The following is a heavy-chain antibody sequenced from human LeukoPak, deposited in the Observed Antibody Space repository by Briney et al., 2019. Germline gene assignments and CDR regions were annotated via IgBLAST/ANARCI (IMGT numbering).Heavy chain of an antibody. CDR1: GGSISSYY. CDR2: IHYSGST. CDR3: ARVSSRDGYNSAFDI. V-gene: IGHV4-59*01. Sequence: SETLSLTCTVSGGSISSYYWSWIRQPPGKGLEWIGYIHYSGSTNYNPSLKSRVTISVDTSKNQFSLKLSSVTAADTALYYCARVSSRDGYNSAFDIWGQGTMVTVSS. J-gene: IGHJ3*02. D-gene: IGHD5-24*01.